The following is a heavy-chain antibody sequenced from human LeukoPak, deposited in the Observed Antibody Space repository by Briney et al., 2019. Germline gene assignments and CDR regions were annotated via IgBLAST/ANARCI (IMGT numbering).Heavy chain of an antibody. Sequence: PSETLSLTCFVSGYPINIDYSWGWIRQSPGKGLEWIGVISPKGITYYSPSLRGRVSISPDTSKNQFSLRLSSMTATDTAMYYCARVPGVYFDFSIGFGSGWFDPWGQGILVTVSS. J-gene: IGHJ5*02. CDR2: ISPKGIT. CDR1: GYPINIDYS. D-gene: IGHD3-3*01. V-gene: IGHV4-38-2*02. CDR3: ARVPGVYFDFSIGFGSGWFDP.